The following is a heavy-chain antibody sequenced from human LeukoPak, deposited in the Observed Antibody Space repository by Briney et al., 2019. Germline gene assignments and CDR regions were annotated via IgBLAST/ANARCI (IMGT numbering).Heavy chain of an antibody. J-gene: IGHJ4*02. Sequence: GGSLRLSCVASGFTFRNYGMHWIRQAPGKGLEWVSVIFYDGSKKYYADFVKGRFTISRDNSKNVVYLQMNSLRAEDTAVYYCATKGPYDSSGIDYWGQGTLVTVSS. CDR3: ATKGPYDSSGIDY. CDR1: GFTFRNYG. CDR2: IFYDGSKK. D-gene: IGHD3-22*01. V-gene: IGHV3-33*01.